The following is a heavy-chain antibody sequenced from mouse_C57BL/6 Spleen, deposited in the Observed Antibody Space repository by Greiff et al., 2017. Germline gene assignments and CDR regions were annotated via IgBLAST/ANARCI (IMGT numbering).Heavy chain of an antibody. J-gene: IGHJ2*01. Sequence: EVQLQQSGPELVKPGASVKISCKASGYTFTDYYMNWVKQSHGKSLEWIGDINPNNGGTSYNQKFKGKATLTVDKSSSTAYMALRSLTSEDSAVYYCASPYDYDWGFDYWGQGTTLTVSS. D-gene: IGHD2-4*01. V-gene: IGHV1-26*01. CDR3: ASPYDYDWGFDY. CDR1: GYTFTDYY. CDR2: INPNNGGT.